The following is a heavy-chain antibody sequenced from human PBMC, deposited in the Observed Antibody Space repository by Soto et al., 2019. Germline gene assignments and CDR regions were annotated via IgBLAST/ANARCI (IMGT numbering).Heavy chain of an antibody. D-gene: IGHD3-10*01. CDR3: ARPLWYGANLYYFDY. J-gene: IGHJ4*02. V-gene: IGHV3-48*02. CDR2: ISSSSSTI. Sequence: PGGSLRLSCAASGFTFSNAWMNWVRQAPGKGLEWVSYISSSSSTIYYADSVKGRFTISRDNAKNSLYLQMNSLRDEDTAVYYCARPLWYGANLYYFDYWGQGTLVTVSS. CDR1: GFTFSNAW.